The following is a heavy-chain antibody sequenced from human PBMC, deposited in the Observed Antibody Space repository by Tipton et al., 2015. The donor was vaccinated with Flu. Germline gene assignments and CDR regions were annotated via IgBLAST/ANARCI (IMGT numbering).Heavy chain of an antibody. Sequence: GLVKPSQTLSLTCAISGDSVSTNSGAWNWIRQSPSRGLEWLGRTYYRSKWYNDYAVSVKSRITINSDTSKNQLSLQLNSVTPEDTAVYFCARETGHSDNFYYYGMDVWGRGTTVTVSS. CDR2: TYYRSKWYN. D-gene: IGHD5-12*01. V-gene: IGHV6-1*01. CDR3: ARETGHSDNFYYYGMDV. J-gene: IGHJ6*02. CDR1: GDSVSTNSGA.